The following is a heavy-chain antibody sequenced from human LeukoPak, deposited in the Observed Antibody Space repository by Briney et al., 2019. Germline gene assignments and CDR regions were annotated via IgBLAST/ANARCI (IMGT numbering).Heavy chain of an antibody. V-gene: IGHV4-39*07. CDR3: ARDRRQQPFDY. D-gene: IGHD6-13*01. Sequence: MPSETLSLTCTVSGGSISSGSYYWSWIRQPPGKGLEWIGSIYYGGITYYNPSLKSRVTISVDTSKNQFSLKLSPVTAADTAVYYCARDRRQQPFDYWGQGTLVTVSS. CDR1: GGSISSGSYY. CDR2: IYYGGIT. J-gene: IGHJ4*02.